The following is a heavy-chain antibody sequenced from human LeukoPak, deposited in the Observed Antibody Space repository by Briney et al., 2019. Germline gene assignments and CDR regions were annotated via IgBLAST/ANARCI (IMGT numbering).Heavy chain of an antibody. D-gene: IGHD6-13*01. CDR1: GGSISSYY. CDR2: INHSGST. Sequence: SETLSLTCTVSGGSISSYYWSWIRQPPGKGLEWIGEINHSGSTNNNPSLKSRVTISVETSKNEFSLKLRSVTAADTAVYYCARVTGYRIEDYFDYWGQGTLVTVSS. J-gene: IGHJ4*02. CDR3: ARVTGYRIEDYFDY. V-gene: IGHV4-34*01.